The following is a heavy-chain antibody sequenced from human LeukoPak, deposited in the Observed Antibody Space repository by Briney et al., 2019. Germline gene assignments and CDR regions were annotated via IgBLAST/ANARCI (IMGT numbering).Heavy chain of an antibody. J-gene: IGHJ4*02. V-gene: IGHV4-39*07. CDR2: IYYSGST. D-gene: IGHD2-2*01. CDR3: ARGRCSSTSCYPGGY. CDR1: GGSISSSSYY. Sequence: SETLSLTCTVSGGSISSSSYYWGWIRQPPGKGLEWIGSIYYSGSTNYNPSLKSRVTISVDTSKNQFSLKLSSVTAADTAVYYCARGRCSSTSCYPGGYWGQGTLVTVSS.